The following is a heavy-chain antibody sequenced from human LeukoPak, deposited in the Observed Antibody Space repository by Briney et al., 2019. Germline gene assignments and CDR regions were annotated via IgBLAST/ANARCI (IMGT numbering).Heavy chain of an antibody. D-gene: IGHD4-17*01. CDR3: ARLYGEVFDY. J-gene: IGHJ4*02. Sequence: PSETLSLTCTVSGGSISSYYWSWIRQPPRKGLEWIGYIYYSGSTNYNPSLKSRVTISVDTSKNQFSLKLSSVTAADTAVYYCARLYGEVFDYWGQGALVTVSS. CDR2: IYYSGST. V-gene: IGHV4-59*08. CDR1: GGSISSYY.